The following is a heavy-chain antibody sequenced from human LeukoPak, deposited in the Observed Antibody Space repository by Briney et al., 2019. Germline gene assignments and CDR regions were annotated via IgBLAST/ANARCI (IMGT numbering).Heavy chain of an antibody. J-gene: IGHJ4*02. CDR1: RFTFRSYA. CDR2: ISYDGSTK. D-gene: IGHD6-19*01. CDR3: AREYASGWYYFDY. Sequence: GGSLRLSCAASRFTFRSYAMHWVRQAPGKVLEWVAVISYDGSTKYYADSVKGRFTISRDNSKNTLYLQMNSLRAEDTAMFYCAREYASGWYYFDYWGQGTLVTVSS. V-gene: IGHV3-30-3*01.